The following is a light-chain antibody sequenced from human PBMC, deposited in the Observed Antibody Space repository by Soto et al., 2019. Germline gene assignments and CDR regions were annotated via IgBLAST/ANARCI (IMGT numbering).Light chain of an antibody. CDR3: QHYGSSPRMYT. V-gene: IGKV3-20*01. CDR1: QSVTSSY. CDR2: GAS. Sequence: EIVLTQSPGTLSLSLGERATLSCRASQSVTSSYLAWYQQKTGQAPRLLIYGASSRATGIPDRFSGSGSGTDFTLTISRLEPEDFAVYYCQHYGSSPRMYTFGQGTKLEIK. J-gene: IGKJ2*01.